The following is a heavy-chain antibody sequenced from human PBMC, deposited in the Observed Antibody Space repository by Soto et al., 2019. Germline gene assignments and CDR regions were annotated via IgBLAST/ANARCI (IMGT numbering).Heavy chain of an antibody. J-gene: IGHJ6*02. D-gene: IGHD3-10*01. V-gene: IGHV1-3*01. CDR3: AKLWFRELSSEKDYYCGMDV. CDR2: INAGNGNT. CDR1: GYTFTSYA. Sequence: GASVKVSCKASGYTFTSYAMHWVRQAPGQRLEWMGWINAGNGNTKYSQKFQGRVTITRDTSASTAYMELSSLRSEDTAVYYCAKLWFRELSSEKDYYCGMDVWGQGTTVTVSS.